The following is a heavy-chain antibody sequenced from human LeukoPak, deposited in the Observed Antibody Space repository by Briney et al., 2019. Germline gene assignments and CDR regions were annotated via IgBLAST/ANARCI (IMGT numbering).Heavy chain of an antibody. CDR1: GYTFTGYY. J-gene: IGHJ4*02. CDR2: INPNSGGT. Sequence: ASVKVSCKASGYTFTGYYMHWVRQAPGQGLEWMGRINPNSGGTNYAQKFQGRVTMTRDTSISTAYMELSRLRSDDTAVYYCATLLSSSYSFDYWGQGTLVTVSS. D-gene: IGHD6-6*01. V-gene: IGHV1-2*06. CDR3: ATLLSSSYSFDY.